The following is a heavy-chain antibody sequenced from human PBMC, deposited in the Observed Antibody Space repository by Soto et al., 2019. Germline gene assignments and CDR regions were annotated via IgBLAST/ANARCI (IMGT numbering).Heavy chain of an antibody. Sequence: QVQLQESGPGLVKPSQTLSLTCTVSGGAISSGGYYWSWFRQHPGKGLEWIGYIYYSGSTYYNPSLKSRVTISVDTSKNPFSLKLSSVTAADTAVYYCARAPTSYYYGMDVWAQGPTVTVSS. J-gene: IGHJ6*02. CDR3: ARAPTSYYYGMDV. V-gene: IGHV4-31*03. CDR1: GGAISSGGYY. CDR2: IYYSGST.